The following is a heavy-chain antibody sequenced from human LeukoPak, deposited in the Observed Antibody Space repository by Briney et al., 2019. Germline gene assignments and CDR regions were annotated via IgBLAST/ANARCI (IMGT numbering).Heavy chain of an antibody. Sequence: SETLSLTCTVSGGSISSYYWSWIRQPPGKGLEWIGYIYYSGSTNYNPSLKSRATISVDTSKNQFSLKLSSVTAADTAVYYCARVSYYYDRSGYRFDYWGQGTLVTVSS. V-gene: IGHV4-59*01. CDR3: ARVSYYYDRSGYRFDY. CDR1: GGSISSYY. CDR2: IYYSGST. D-gene: IGHD3-22*01. J-gene: IGHJ4*02.